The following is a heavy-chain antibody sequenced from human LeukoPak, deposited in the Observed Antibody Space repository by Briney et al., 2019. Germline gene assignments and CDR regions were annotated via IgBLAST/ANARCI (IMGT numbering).Heavy chain of an antibody. CDR1: GFSLSSYD. V-gene: IGHV3-13*04. CDR3: ARAARFLHSTGAHAFDI. Sequence: GRSLRLSCAASGFSLSSYDMHWVRQGTGKGLEWVSGIGIPGDTYYPGSVTGRFTISRENVRNSLYLQMNSLRAGDTAVYYCARAARFLHSTGAHAFDIWGQGTMVTVSS. CDR2: IGIPGDT. D-gene: IGHD2-8*02. J-gene: IGHJ3*02.